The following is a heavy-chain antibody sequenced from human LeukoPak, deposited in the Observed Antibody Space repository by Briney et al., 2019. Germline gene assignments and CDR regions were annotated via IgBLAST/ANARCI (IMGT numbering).Heavy chain of an antibody. Sequence: GGSLRLSCAASGFTFSSYGMHWVRQAPGKGLEWVAFIRYDGSNKYYADSVKGRFTISRDNSKNTLYLQMNSLRAEDTAVYYCAKAVTAEIKTFIDYWGQGTLVTVSS. CDR3: AKAVTAEIKTFIDY. D-gene: IGHD5-24*01. V-gene: IGHV3-30*02. J-gene: IGHJ4*02. CDR2: IRYDGSNK. CDR1: GFTFSSYG.